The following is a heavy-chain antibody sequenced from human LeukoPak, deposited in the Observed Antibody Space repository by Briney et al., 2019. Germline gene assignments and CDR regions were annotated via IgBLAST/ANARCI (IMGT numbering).Heavy chain of an antibody. CDR1: GFTFSSFG. V-gene: IGHV3-33*01. J-gene: IGHJ4*02. D-gene: IGHD4-23*01. CDR3: ARVDYGGNSGPDY. CDR2: IWYDGSNK. Sequence: TGGSLRLSCAASGFTFSSFGMHWVRQAPGKGLEWVAVIWYDGSNKYYADSVKGRFTISRDDSKNTLFLQMNSLRAEDTAVYYCARVDYGGNSGPDYWGQGTLVTVSS.